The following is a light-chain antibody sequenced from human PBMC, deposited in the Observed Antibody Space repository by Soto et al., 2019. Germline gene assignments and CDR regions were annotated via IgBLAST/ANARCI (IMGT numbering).Light chain of an antibody. CDR1: QSVRSS. Sequence: EIVMTQSPGTLSVSPGERATLFCMLRQSVRSSLAWYLQKPGQAPRLFIYVASTRATGIPARFTGSGSGTEFTLTISSLQSEDFAIYYCKQYDKWPWTFGQGTKVDIK. V-gene: IGKV3-15*01. J-gene: IGKJ1*01. CDR2: VAS. CDR3: KQYDKWPWT.